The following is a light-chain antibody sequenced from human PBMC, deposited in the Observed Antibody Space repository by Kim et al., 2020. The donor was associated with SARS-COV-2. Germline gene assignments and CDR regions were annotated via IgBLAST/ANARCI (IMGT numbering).Light chain of an antibody. CDR3: QQNYSYPKT. V-gene: IGKV1-39*01. Sequence: ATVGDRVTITCRASQRISSWLPWYQQKPGKAPKLLIYDASNLQSGVPSNFSGSGSGTEFTLTVSSLQPEDFATYYCQQNYSYPKTFGQGTKVEIK. CDR1: QRISSW. J-gene: IGKJ1*01. CDR2: DAS.